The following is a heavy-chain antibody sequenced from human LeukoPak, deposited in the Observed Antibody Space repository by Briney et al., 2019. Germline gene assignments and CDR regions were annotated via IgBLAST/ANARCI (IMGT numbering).Heavy chain of an antibody. CDR1: GGSFSGYY. V-gene: IGHV4-34*01. D-gene: IGHD6-6*01. Sequence: SETLSLTCAVYGGSFSGYYWSWIRQSPGKGLEWIGEINHSGSTNYNPSLKSRVTISVDTSKNQFSLKLNSVTAADAAVYYCARRRQYDSSLFWNFDLWGRGTLVTVSS. J-gene: IGHJ2*01. CDR3: ARRRQYDSSLFWNFDL. CDR2: INHSGST.